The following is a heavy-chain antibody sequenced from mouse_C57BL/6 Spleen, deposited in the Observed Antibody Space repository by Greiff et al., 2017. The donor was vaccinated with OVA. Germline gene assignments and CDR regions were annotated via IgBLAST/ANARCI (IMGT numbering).Heavy chain of an antibody. CDR2: INPSNGGT. J-gene: IGHJ4*01. CDR1: GYTFTSYW. CDR3: ASSSYYDYDGIYYAMDY. V-gene: IGHV1-53*01. D-gene: IGHD2-4*01. Sequence: QVQLQQPGTELVKPEASVKLSCKASGYTFTSYWMHWVKQRPGQGLEWIGNINPSNGGTNYNEKFKSKATLTVDKSSSTAYMQLSSLTSEDSAVYYCASSSYYDYDGIYYAMDYWGQGTSVTVSS.